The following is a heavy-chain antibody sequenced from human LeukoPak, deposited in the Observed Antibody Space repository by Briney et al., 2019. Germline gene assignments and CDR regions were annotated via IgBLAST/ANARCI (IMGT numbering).Heavy chain of an antibody. Sequence: GGSLRLSCAASGFTFSSYAMAWVRQAPGKGLEWVSTIRGSDDSTYYADSVKGRFTISRDNSKNTLYLQMNSLRAEDTAIYYCAKDTGPAAGITADYWGQGTLVTVSS. CDR2: IRGSDDST. CDR3: AKDTGPAAGITADY. CDR1: GFTFSSYA. J-gene: IGHJ4*02. V-gene: IGHV3-23*01. D-gene: IGHD6-13*01.